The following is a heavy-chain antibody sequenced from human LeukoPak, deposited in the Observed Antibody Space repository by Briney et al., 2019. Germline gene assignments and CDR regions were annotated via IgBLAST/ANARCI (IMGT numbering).Heavy chain of an antibody. J-gene: IGHJ4*02. CDR3: ARDWVYKIDY. Sequence: GGPLRLSCETAGFPFISYVMHWVRRTPGKGLVWVSRISHDGFISYADSVKGRFTISRDNAKNTLILQMNSLRAEDTAVYYCARDWVYKIDYWGRGTLVTVSS. CDR1: GFPFISYV. V-gene: IGHV3-74*01. D-gene: IGHD5-24*01. CDR2: ISHDGFI.